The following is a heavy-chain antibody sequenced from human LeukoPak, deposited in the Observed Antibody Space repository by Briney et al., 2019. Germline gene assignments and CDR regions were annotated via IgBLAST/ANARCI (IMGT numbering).Heavy chain of an antibody. CDR1: GGSISSYY. V-gene: IGHV4-4*07. CDR3: ARDHKDIVVVVAANNWFDP. CDR2: IYTSGST. J-gene: IGHJ5*02. D-gene: IGHD2-15*01. Sequence: SETLSLTCTVSGGSISSYYWSWIRQPAGKGLEWIGRIYTSGSTNYNPSLKSRVTMSVDTSKNQFSLKLSSVTAADTAVYYCARDHKDIVVVVAANNWFDPWGQGTLVTVSS.